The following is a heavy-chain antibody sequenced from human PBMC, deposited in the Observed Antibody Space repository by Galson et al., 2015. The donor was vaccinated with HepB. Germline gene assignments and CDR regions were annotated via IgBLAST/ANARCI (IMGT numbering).Heavy chain of an antibody. CDR1: GFTFSSYA. J-gene: IGHJ4*02. Sequence: SLRLSCAASGFTFSSYAMSWVRQAPGKGLEWVSAISGSGGSTYYADSVKGRFTISRDNSKNTLYLQMNSLRAEDTAVYYCAKRPYDFWSGYPSNYFDYWGQGTLVTVSS. CDR2: ISGSGGST. CDR3: AKRPYDFWSGYPSNYFDY. D-gene: IGHD3-3*01. V-gene: IGHV3-23*01.